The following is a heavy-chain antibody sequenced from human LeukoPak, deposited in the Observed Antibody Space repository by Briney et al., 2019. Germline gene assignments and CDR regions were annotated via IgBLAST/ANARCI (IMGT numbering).Heavy chain of an antibody. V-gene: IGHV4-34*01. Sequence: PSETLSLTCAVYGGSFSGYYWSWIRQPPGKGLEWIGEINHSGSTNYNPSLKSRVTISVDTSKNQFSLKLSSVTAADTAVYYCAIGRYYGSGSYYNYWGQGTLVTVSS. CDR3: AIGRYYGSGSYYNY. CDR2: INHSGST. CDR1: GGSFSGYY. D-gene: IGHD3-10*01. J-gene: IGHJ4*02.